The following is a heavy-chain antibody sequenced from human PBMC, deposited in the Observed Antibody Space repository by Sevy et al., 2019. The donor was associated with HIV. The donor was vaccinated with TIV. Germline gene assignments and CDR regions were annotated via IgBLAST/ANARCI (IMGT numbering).Heavy chain of an antibody. D-gene: IGHD3-10*01. CDR3: ARDSHLWFRDYYFDY. Sequence: GGSLRLSCAASGFTFSSYSMNWVRQAPGKGLEWVSSISSSSSYIYYADSVKGRFTISRDNAKNSLYLQMNSLRAEDTAVYYCARDSHLWFRDYYFDYWGQGTLVTVSS. J-gene: IGHJ4*02. V-gene: IGHV3-21*01. CDR2: ISSSSSYI. CDR1: GFTFSSYS.